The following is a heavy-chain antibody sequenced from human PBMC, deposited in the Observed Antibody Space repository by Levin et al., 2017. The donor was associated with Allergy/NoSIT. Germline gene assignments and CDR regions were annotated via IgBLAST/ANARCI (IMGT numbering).Heavy chain of an antibody. V-gene: IGHV4-39*01. CDR2: IYYSGST. CDR1: GGSISTSDHY. CDR3: AKSRGGDSTYYYYYGMDV. D-gene: IGHD2-21*01. J-gene: IGHJ6*02. Sequence: SETLSLTCTVSGGSISTSDHYWDWIRQPPEKGLEWIGNIYYSGSTYYNPSLKSRVTISVDTSKNQFSLKLSSVSAADTALYYCAKSRGGDSTYYYYYGMDVWGQGTTVTVSS.